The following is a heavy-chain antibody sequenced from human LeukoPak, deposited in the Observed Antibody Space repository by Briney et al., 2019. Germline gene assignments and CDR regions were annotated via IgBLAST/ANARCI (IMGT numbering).Heavy chain of an antibody. CDR3: ARDRGAILRNWFDP. Sequence: ASVKVSCKASGYTFTSYAMHWVRQAPGQRLEWMGWINAGNGNTKYSQEFQGRVTITRDTSASTAYMELSSLRSEDMAVYYCARDRGAILRNWFDPWGQGTLVTVSS. J-gene: IGHJ5*02. D-gene: IGHD3-3*01. V-gene: IGHV1-3*03. CDR2: INAGNGNT. CDR1: GYTFTSYA.